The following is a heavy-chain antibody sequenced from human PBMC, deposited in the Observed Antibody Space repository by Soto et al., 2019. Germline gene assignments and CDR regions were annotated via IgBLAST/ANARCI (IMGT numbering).Heavy chain of an antibody. CDR3: ARVEGSSYYFRHDC. CDR2: IYYSGSS. D-gene: IGHD1-26*01. CDR1: GGSIGSGSYH. Sequence: SETLSLTCTVSGGSIGSGSYHWSWIRQHPGKGLEWIGNIYYSGSSYYNPALKSRATIAIDTSKDQFSLRLRSVTAADTAVYYCARVEGSSYYFRHDCWGRGTLVTVSS. V-gene: IGHV4-31*03. J-gene: IGHJ4*02.